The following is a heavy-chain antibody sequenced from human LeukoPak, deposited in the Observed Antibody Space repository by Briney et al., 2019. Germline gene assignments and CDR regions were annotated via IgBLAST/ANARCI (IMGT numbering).Heavy chain of an antibody. V-gene: IGHV5-51*01. D-gene: IGHD1-26*01. J-gene: IGHJ4*02. CDR1: GYSFATYW. CDR3: ARHQIVGATRSPFDY. CDR2: IYPGDSDT. Sequence: PGESLKISCKGSGYSFATYWIGWVRQTPEEGLEWMGIIYPGDSDTRYSPSFQGQVTISADKSINTAYLQWSSLKASDTAMYYCARHQIVGATRSPFDYWGQGTLVTVSS.